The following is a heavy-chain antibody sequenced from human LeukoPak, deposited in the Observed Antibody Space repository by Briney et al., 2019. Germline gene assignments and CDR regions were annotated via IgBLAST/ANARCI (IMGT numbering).Heavy chain of an antibody. Sequence: PSETLSLTCAVYGGSFSGYYWSWIRQPPGKGLEWIGEINHSGSTNYNPSLKSRVTISLDTSKKQFSLKLSSVTAADMAVYFCARFRWFGELSFDYWGQGTLVTVSS. CDR3: ARFRWFGELSFDY. V-gene: IGHV4-34*01. J-gene: IGHJ4*02. CDR1: GGSFSGYY. CDR2: INHSGST. D-gene: IGHD3-10*01.